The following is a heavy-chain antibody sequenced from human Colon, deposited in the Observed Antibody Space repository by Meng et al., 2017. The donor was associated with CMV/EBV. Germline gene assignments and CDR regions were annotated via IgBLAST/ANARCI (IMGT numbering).Heavy chain of an antibody. Sequence: GESLKISCAASGFTFSHYEMNWVRLAPGKGLEWLSYISVAGGTILYADSVRGRFAISRDNSTNTLYLQMNSLRAEDTALYYCAKNGAWFRLDSWGQGTPVTVSS. CDR2: ISVAGGTI. V-gene: IGHV3-48*03. CDR3: AKNGAWFRLDS. J-gene: IGHJ4*02. CDR1: GFTFSHYE. D-gene: IGHD2-8*01.